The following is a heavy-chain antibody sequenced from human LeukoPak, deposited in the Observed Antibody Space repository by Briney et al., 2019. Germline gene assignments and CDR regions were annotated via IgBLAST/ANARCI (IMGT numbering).Heavy chain of an antibody. J-gene: IGHJ3*02. Sequence: ASVKVSCNASGYTFTSYYMHWVRQAPGQGLEWMGIINPSGGSTSYAQKFQGRVTMTRDTSTSTVYMELSSLRSEDTAVYYCATETYGDLRGSGAFDIWGQGTMVTVSS. D-gene: IGHD4-17*01. CDR2: INPSGGST. CDR3: ATETYGDLRGSGAFDI. V-gene: IGHV1-46*01. CDR1: GYTFTSYY.